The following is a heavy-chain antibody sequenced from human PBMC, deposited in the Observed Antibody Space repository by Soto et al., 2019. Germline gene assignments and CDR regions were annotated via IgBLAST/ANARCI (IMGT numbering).Heavy chain of an antibody. V-gene: IGHV6-1*01. Sequence: SQTLSLTCAISGDSVSSNSAAWNWIRQSPSRGLEWLGRTYYRSKWYNDYAVSVKSRITINPDTSKNQFSLQLNSVTPEDTAVYYCERGGVSLVRGVKPYNWFDTWGQGTLVTVSS. CDR3: ERGGVSLVRGVKPYNWFDT. J-gene: IGHJ5*02. CDR2: TYYRSKWYN. D-gene: IGHD3-10*01. CDR1: GDSVSSNSAA.